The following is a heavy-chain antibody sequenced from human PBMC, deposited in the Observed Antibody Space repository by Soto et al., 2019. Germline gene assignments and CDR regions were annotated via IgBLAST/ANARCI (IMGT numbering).Heavy chain of an antibody. CDR1: CGSIDSNDFY. D-gene: IGHD3-16*01. CDR3: ARHGNWAPLDA. J-gene: IGHJ5*02. V-gene: IGHV4-39*01. CDR2: TSYRRNT. Sequence: QLQLQESGPGLVKPSETLSLTCSVYCGSIDSNDFYCVWVRQPTGEGLEWIGSTSYRRNTYYNSSLRSRVTLSVDTSKNQFSLRLSSVTAADTAVYLCARHGNWAPLDAWGQGTLVNVSS.